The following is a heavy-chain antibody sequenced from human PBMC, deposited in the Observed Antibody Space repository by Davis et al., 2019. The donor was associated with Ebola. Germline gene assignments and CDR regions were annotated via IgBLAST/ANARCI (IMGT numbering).Heavy chain of an antibody. D-gene: IGHD1-14*01. CDR3: ARREWPDQYYYYGMDV. V-gene: IGHV5-10-1*01. Sequence: GESLKISCKGSGYSFTSYWIGWVRQMPGKGLEWMGRIDPSDSYTNYSPSFQRNVTISADKSIRTAYLQWSSLKASDTAMYYCARREWPDQYYYYGMDVWGQGTTVTVSS. J-gene: IGHJ6*02. CDR1: GYSFTSYW. CDR2: IDPSDSYT.